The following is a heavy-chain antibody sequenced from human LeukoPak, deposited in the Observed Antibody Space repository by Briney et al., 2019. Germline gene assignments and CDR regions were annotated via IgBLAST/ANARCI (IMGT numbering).Heavy chain of an antibody. CDR3: ARDYTVTTTGDY. V-gene: IGHV4-34*01. D-gene: IGHD4-17*01. CDR2: MNHSGRT. Sequence: SETLSLTCAVYGGSFSGYYWSWIRQPPGKGLEWIGEMNHSGRTNYNPSLKSRVTISVDKSKNQFSLKLSSVTAADTAVYYCARDYTVTTTGDYWGQGTLVTVSS. J-gene: IGHJ4*02. CDR1: GGSFSGYY.